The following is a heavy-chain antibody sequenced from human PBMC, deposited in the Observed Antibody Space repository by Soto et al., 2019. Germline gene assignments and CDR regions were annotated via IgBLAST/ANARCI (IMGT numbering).Heavy chain of an antibody. D-gene: IGHD1-1*01. Sequence: SETLSLTCTVSGGSFSGCFWTWIRQPPGKGLEWLAEINHSGITNYNPSVESRVSMSVDTSKNQFSLRLYSVTAADTAVYYCVRGPYNYNSRYFDYWGQGTLVTVSS. J-gene: IGHJ4*02. CDR1: GGSFSGCF. CDR2: INHSGIT. CDR3: VRGPYNYNSRYFDY. V-gene: IGHV4-34*01.